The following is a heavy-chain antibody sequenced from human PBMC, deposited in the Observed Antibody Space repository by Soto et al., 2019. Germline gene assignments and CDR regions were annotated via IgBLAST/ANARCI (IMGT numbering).Heavy chain of an antibody. V-gene: IGHV3-48*03. CDR2: ISSSGSTI. CDR1: GFTFSSYE. D-gene: IGHD3-10*01. J-gene: IGHJ4*01. Sequence: GGSLRLSCAASGFTFSSYEMHWVRKDPGTGLEWVSYISSSGSTIYYADSVKGRFTISRVNAKNSLYLQMDSLRAEDTAVYYCSRDSGYGSGSSVNPHLDYLGHGTLVTVST. CDR3: SRDSGYGSGSSVNPHLDY.